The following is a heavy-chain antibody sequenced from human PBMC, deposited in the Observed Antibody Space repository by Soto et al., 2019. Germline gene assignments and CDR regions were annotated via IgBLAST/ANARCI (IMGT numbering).Heavy chain of an antibody. D-gene: IGHD4-4*01. Sequence: QLQLVQSGAEVKRPGASVRVSCKASGNTLTGYFLHWVRQARGQGLEWLGWLNSNSGGTKIAQKFQGRLAMTRDTSITTAYMELSRLTSDDTAVYYCAGTVEIPYYHGMDVWGQGTTVTVSS. J-gene: IGHJ6*02. V-gene: IGHV1-2*02. CDR1: GNTLTGYF. CDR2: LNSNSGGT. CDR3: AGTVEIPYYHGMDV.